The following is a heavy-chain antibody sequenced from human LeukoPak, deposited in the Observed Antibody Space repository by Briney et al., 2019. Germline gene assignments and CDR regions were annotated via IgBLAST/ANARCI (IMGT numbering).Heavy chain of an antibody. Sequence: GGPLRLACAPSGFTFSLYSMNWAPQAPGKGLEWVSHISRDSRYIYYVDSLKGRFIISRDNAKNSLYLQMNSLRAEDTAVYYCATDYAGNSLWYYYGLGVWGQGTTVTVSS. V-gene: IGHV3-21*01. CDR2: ISRDSRYI. D-gene: IGHD4-23*01. CDR3: ATDYAGNSLWYYYGLGV. J-gene: IGHJ6*01. CDR1: GFTFSLYS.